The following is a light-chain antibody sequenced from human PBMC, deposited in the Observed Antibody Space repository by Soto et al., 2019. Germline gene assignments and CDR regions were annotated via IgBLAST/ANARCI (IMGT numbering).Light chain of an antibody. J-gene: IGLJ2*01. CDR1: SSDVGAYKY. Sequence: QSALTQPPSASGSPGQSVTISCTGTSSDVGAYKYVSWYQQYPGKAPKLLLYEVSTRPAGVPDRFYGSKSGHTASLNVSGLQAEDEADYYCASYVHHDILVFGGGNQVTVL. CDR3: ASYVHHDILV. CDR2: EVS. V-gene: IGLV2-8*01.